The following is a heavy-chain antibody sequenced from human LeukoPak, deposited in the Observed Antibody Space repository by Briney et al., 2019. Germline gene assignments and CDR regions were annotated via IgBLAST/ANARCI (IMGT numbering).Heavy chain of an antibody. Sequence: GGSLRLSCAASGFTFSSYAMHWVRQAPGKGLEWVAVISYDGSNKYYADSVKGRFTISRDNSKNTLYLQMNSLRAEDTAVYYCARRSGSYSYRFDYWGQGTLVTVSS. J-gene: IGHJ4*02. V-gene: IGHV3-30*04. D-gene: IGHD1-26*01. CDR2: ISYDGSNK. CDR1: GFTFSSYA. CDR3: ARRSGSYSYRFDY.